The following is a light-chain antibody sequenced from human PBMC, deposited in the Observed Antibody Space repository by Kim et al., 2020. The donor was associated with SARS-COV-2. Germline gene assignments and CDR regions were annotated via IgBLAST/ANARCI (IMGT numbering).Light chain of an antibody. V-gene: IGKV3D-15*01. Sequence: EIVTTQSPATLSVSPGQRATLSCRASQTVRTHLAWYQQKSGQAPRLLIYGASGRAAGIPSRFSGSGSGTEFTLTVSSLQSEDIAIYFCQHYYTWPYTFGQGTKLEI. CDR3: QHYYTWPYT. CDR1: QTVRTH. CDR2: GAS. J-gene: IGKJ2*01.